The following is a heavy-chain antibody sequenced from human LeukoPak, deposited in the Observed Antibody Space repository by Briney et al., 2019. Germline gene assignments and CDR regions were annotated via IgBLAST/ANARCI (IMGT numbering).Heavy chain of an antibody. V-gene: IGHV3-53*01. Sequence: PGGSLRLSCAASGFTVSSNYMSWVRQAPGKGLEWVSVIYSGGSTYYADSVKGRFTISRDNSKNTLYLQMNSLRAEDTAVYYCARDWWDEQWPRVLDYWGQGTLVTVSS. CDR3: ARDWWDEQWPRVLDY. D-gene: IGHD6-19*01. CDR2: IYSGGST. J-gene: IGHJ4*02. CDR1: GFTVSSNY.